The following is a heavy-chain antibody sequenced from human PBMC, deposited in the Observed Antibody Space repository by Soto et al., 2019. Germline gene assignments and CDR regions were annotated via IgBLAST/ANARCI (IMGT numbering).Heavy chain of an antibody. Sequence: GPLRLSCAASGFTFNIYAMTWVRQAPGKGLEWVSTTGATGRTTYYSDAVKGRFTVSRDNSKNTLDLQMSNLRAEDTAVYYCATVHNTLRSFDYWGQGTLVTVSS. V-gene: IGHV3-23*01. J-gene: IGHJ4*02. D-gene: IGHD1-20*01. CDR2: TGATGRTT. CDR1: GFTFNIYA. CDR3: ATVHNTLRSFDY.